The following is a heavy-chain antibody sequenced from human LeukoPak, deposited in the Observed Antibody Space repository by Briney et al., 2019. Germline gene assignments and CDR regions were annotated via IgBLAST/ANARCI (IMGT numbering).Heavy chain of an antibody. J-gene: IGHJ4*02. CDR3: ARVLFDGSGSHWALFDY. V-gene: IGHV1-8*03. CDR2: MNPNSGNT. CDR1: GYTFTNYG. Sequence: ASVRVSCKASGYTFTNYGINWVRPATGQGLEWMGWMNPNSGNTDYAQKFQGRVTITRDTSLNTAYMELSSLGSEDTAVYYCARVLFDGSGSHWALFDYWGQGTLVTVSS. D-gene: IGHD3-10*01.